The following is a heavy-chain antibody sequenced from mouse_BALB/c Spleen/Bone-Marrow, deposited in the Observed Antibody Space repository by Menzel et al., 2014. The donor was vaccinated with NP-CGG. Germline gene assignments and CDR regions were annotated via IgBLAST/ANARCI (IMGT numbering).Heavy chain of an antibody. J-gene: IGHJ4*01. CDR3: ARGGHDFSLVY. CDR1: GYTFTDNW. Sequence: QVQLQQSGAELGMPGASVKMSCKASGYTFTDNWIYWVKQRPGQGLEWIGAIDTSDSYTNYNQKFMGKASLTVDASSSTAYMQVSSLTSDDSAVYYCARGGHDFSLVYWGQGTSVTVSS. CDR2: IDTSDSYT. V-gene: IGHV1-69*01. D-gene: IGHD2-4*01.